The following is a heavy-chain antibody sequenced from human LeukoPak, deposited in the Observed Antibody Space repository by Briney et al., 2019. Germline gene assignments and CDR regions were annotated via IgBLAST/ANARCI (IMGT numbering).Heavy chain of an antibody. J-gene: IGHJ4*02. CDR3: ARGLRHCSSTSCEYYFDY. CDR2: MNPNSGNT. Sequence: GASVKVSCKASGYTFTSYDINWVRQATGQGLEWMGWMNPNSGNTGYAQKFQGRVTMTRNTSISTAYMELSSLRSEDTAVYYCARGLRHCSSTSCEYYFDYWAREPWSPSPQ. CDR1: GYTFTSYD. V-gene: IGHV1-8*01. D-gene: IGHD2-2*01.